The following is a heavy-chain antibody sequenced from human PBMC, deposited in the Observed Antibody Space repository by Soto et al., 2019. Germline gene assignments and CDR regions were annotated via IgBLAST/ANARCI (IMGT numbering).Heavy chain of an antibody. CDR3: ARHMASWVTGTTQTDY. V-gene: IGHV4-39*01. D-gene: IGHD1-20*01. CDR1: GGSISSSSYY. J-gene: IGHJ4*02. Sequence: PSETLSLTCTVSGGSISSSSYYWGWLRQPPGKGLEWIGSIYYRGSTYYNPSLKSRVTISVDTSKNQFSLKLSSVTAADTAVYYCARHMASWVTGTTQTDYWGQGTLVTVSS. CDR2: IYYRGST.